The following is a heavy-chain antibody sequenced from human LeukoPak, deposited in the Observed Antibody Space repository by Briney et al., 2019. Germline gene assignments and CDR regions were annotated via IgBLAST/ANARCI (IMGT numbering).Heavy chain of an antibody. J-gene: IGHJ6*02. CDR2: ISAYNGNT. Sequence: PGESLKISCQGSGYTFTNYWISWVRQAPGQGLEWMGWISAYNGNTNYAQKLQGRVTMTTDTSTSTAYMELRSLRSDDTAVYYCARDLAAMGPNYYYYGMDVWGQGTTVTVSS. D-gene: IGHD5-18*01. V-gene: IGHV1-18*04. CDR3: ARDLAAMGPNYYYYGMDV. CDR1: GYTFTNYW.